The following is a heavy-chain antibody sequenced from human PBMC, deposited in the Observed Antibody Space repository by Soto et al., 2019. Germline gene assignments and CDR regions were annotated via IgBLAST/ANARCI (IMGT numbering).Heavy chain of an antibody. CDR3: ARETRSGYFDY. J-gene: IGHJ4*02. D-gene: IGHD2-15*01. CDR1: GLSVSSNS. CDR2: IYSGSST. Sequence: EVQLVESGGNLVQPGGSLRLACAVSGLSVSSNSMTWVRQAPGKGLEWVSVIYSGSSTYDADSVKGRFTISRVNAENRLYLQMNSLRVEDTAVYYCARETRSGYFDYWGQGTLVNVSS. V-gene: IGHV3-53*01.